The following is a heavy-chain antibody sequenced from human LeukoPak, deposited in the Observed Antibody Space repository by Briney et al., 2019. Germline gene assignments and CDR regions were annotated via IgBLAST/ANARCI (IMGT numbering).Heavy chain of an antibody. Sequence: GGALRLSCAASGFTFDDYAMHWVRQAPGKGLEWVSGISWNSGSIGYADSVKGRFTISRDNAKNSLYLQMNSLRAEDMALYYCAKAGRRYCSRGSCYWFDYWGQGTLVTVSS. CDR3: AKAGRRYCSRGSCYWFDY. CDR2: ISWNSGSI. D-gene: IGHD2-15*01. CDR1: GFTFDDYA. V-gene: IGHV3-9*03. J-gene: IGHJ4*02.